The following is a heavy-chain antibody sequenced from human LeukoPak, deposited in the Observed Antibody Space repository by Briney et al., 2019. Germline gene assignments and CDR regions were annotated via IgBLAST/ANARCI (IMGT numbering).Heavy chain of an antibody. CDR2: INHSGST. D-gene: IGHD2-2*01. Sequence: PSETLSLTCAVYGGSFSGYYWSWIRQPPGKGLEWIGEINHSGSTNYNPSLKSRVTISVDTSKNQFPLKLSSVTAADTAVYYCARGLKPSHAFDIWGQGTMVTVSS. J-gene: IGHJ3*02. V-gene: IGHV4-34*01. CDR3: ARGLKPSHAFDI. CDR1: GGSFSGYY.